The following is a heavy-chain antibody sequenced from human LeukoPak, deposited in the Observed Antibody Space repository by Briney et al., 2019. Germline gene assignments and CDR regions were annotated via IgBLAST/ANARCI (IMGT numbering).Heavy chain of an antibody. CDR2: IYYSGST. V-gene: IGHV4-59*08. Sequence: SETLSLTCTVSGGSISSYYWSWIRQPPGKGLEWIGYIYYSGSTNYNPSLKSRVTISVDTSKNQFSLKLSSVTAADTAVYYCARVGYGGYFDYWGQGTLVTVSS. D-gene: IGHD5-12*01. CDR1: GGSISSYY. CDR3: ARVGYGGYFDY. J-gene: IGHJ4*02.